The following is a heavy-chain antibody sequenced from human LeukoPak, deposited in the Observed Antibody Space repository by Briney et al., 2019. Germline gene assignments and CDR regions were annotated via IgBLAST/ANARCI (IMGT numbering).Heavy chain of an antibody. V-gene: IGHV3-33*01. D-gene: IGHD6-19*01. Sequence: GRSLRPSCAASGFTFSSYGMHWVRQAPGKGLEWVAVIWYDGSNKYYADSVKGRFTISRDNSKNTLYLQMNSLRAEDTAVYYCARDNEQWLVHYYFDYWGQGTLVTVSS. CDR2: IWYDGSNK. J-gene: IGHJ4*02. CDR1: GFTFSSYG. CDR3: ARDNEQWLVHYYFDY.